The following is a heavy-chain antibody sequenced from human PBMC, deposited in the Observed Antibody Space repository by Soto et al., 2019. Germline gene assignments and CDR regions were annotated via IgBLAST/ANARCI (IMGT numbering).Heavy chain of an antibody. D-gene: IGHD3-10*01. CDR1: GFTFNSYA. J-gene: IGHJ6*03. CDR3: AKMRGRYCGSDSGAYMDV. CDR2: ISDSGGST. Sequence: VHLLESGGGLVQPGGSLRLSCAASGFTFNSYAMSWVRQAPGKGLEWVSAISDSGGSTYYADSVTGRFTTSRDESKNTLDMQMNNLRAEDTAVYYCAKMRGRYCGSDSGAYMDVWGKGTTVTVSS. V-gene: IGHV3-23*01.